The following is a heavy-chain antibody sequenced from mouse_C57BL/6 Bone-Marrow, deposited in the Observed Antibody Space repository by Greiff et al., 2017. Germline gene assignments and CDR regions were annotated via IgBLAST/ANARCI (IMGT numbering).Heavy chain of an antibody. D-gene: IGHD2-5*01. CDR2: ISNGGGST. Sequence: EVNVVESGGGLVQPGGSLKLSCAASGFTFSDYYMYWVRQTPEKRLEWVAYISNGGGSTYYPDTVKGRFTIPRDNAKNTLYLQMSRLKSEDTAMYYCARPPYSSYVSWFAYWGQGTLVTVSA. CDR1: GFTFSDYY. V-gene: IGHV5-12*01. CDR3: ARPPYSSYVSWFAY. J-gene: IGHJ3*01.